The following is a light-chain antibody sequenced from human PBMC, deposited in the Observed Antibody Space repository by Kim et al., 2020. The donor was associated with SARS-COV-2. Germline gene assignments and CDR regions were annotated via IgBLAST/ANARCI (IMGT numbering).Light chain of an antibody. Sequence: CPGERATLSCRASQSISNNLAWYQQKPGQAPRLLIYGASTRATGIPARFSGRGSGTEFTLTISSLQSEDFAVYYCQQYNNWLSWTFGQGTKVDIK. CDR2: GAS. J-gene: IGKJ1*01. CDR1: QSISNN. V-gene: IGKV3-15*01. CDR3: QQYNNWLSWT.